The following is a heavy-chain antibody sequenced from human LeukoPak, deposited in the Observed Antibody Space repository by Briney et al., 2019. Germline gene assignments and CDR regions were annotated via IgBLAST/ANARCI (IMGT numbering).Heavy chain of an antibody. J-gene: IGHJ6*03. Sequence: GGSLRLSCAASGFTFSSYAMSWVRQAPGKGLEGVSAISGSGGNTYYADPVKGRFTMARDISKDSLYLQMSSRRAEDTAVYYCATRSRVAVAGPYYYYYYMDVWGKGTTVTVSS. CDR2: ISGSGGNT. CDR3: ATRSRVAVAGPYYYYYYMDV. D-gene: IGHD6-19*01. CDR1: GFTFSSYA. V-gene: IGHV3-23*01.